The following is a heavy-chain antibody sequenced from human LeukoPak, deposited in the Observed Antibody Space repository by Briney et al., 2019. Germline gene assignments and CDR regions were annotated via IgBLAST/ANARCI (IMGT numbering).Heavy chain of an antibody. D-gene: IGHD3-16*01. J-gene: IGHJ5*02. CDR3: ARSSTWGWWFDP. Sequence: SETLSLTCTVSGVSISSYYWRWLRQPAGKGREWLGRIYTSGSTNYNPSLKSRVTMSVDTSKNQFSLKLSSVTAADAAVYYCARSSTWGWWFDPWGQGTLVTVSS. CDR2: IYTSGST. CDR1: GVSISSYY. V-gene: IGHV4-4*07.